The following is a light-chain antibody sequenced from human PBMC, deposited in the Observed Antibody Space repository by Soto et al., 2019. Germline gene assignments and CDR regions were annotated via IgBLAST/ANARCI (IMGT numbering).Light chain of an antibody. CDR3: QQYNKWPPLTLT. V-gene: IGKV3-15*01. J-gene: IGKJ4*01. CDR1: QSVRSD. CDR2: GAS. Sequence: ETVLTQSPATLSVSPGERATLSCRASQSVRSDLAWYQQKPGQAPRLLIYGASTRASGIPARFSGSGSGTEFTSTISRLQSEDVEVYYGQQYNKWPPLTLTFGGGAKVEIK.